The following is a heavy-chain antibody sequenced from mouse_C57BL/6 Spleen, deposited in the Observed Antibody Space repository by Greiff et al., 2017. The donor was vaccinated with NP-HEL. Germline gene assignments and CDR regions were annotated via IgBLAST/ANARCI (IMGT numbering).Heavy chain of an antibody. Sequence: DVKLQESGPGMVKPSQSLSLTCTVTGYSITSGYDWHWIRHFPGNKLEWMGYISYSGSTNYNPSLKSRISITHDTSKNHFFLKLNSETTEDTATYYCARTIYYYGSSSYAMDYWGQGTSVTVSS. D-gene: IGHD1-1*01. CDR3: ARTIYYYGSSSYAMDY. V-gene: IGHV3-1*01. CDR1: GYSITSGYD. J-gene: IGHJ4*01. CDR2: ISYSGST.